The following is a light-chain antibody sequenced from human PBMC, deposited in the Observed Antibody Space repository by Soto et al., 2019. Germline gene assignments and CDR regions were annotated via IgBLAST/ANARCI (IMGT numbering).Light chain of an antibody. CDR1: QSVSSY. CDR2: DAS. J-gene: IGKJ1*01. CDR3: QQRTDRPPWT. V-gene: IGKV3-11*01. Sequence: ENVLTQSPATVSLSTGERATLSCRASQSVSSYLAWYQQKPGQAPRLLIYDASNRATGIPARFSGSGSGTDFTLTISSLEPEDFAVYYCQQRTDRPPWTFGQGTKVDIK.